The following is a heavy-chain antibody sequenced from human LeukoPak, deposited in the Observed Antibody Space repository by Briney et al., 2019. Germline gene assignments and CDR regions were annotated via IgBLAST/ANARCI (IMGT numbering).Heavy chain of an antibody. CDR3: ARSDYYGSGIISR. D-gene: IGHD3-10*01. Sequence: GGSLRLSCAASGFTFSTYGMHWVRQAPGKGLEWVAVISYDGSNKYYADSVKGRFTISRDNSKNTLYLQMNSLRAEDTAVYYCARSDYYGSGIISRWGQGTLVTVSS. CDR2: ISYDGSNK. CDR1: GFTFSTYG. J-gene: IGHJ4*02. V-gene: IGHV3-30*03.